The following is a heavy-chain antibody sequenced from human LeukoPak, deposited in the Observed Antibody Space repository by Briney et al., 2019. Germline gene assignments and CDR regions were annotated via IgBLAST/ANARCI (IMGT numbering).Heavy chain of an antibody. D-gene: IGHD3-3*01. CDR1: GFTFSINV. V-gene: IGHV3-23*01. CDR2: ISGSGGST. J-gene: IGHJ6*02. Sequence: GGSPRLCCAASGFTFSINVMSWARQAPGNGMEWVSAISGSGGSTYYADSVKGRYTISRDNSKNTLYLQVNSLRAEDTAVYYCAKDPYDLWSSMDVSGQGTTVTVSS. CDR3: AKDPYDLWSSMDV.